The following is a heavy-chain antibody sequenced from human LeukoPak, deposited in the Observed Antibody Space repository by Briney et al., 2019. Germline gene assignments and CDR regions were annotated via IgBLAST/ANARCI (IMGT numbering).Heavy chain of an antibody. D-gene: IGHD4-23*01. CDR2: INPNGGGT. Sequence: ASVKVSCKASGYTFTGYYMHWVRQAPGQGLEWMGWINPNGGGTNYAQKFQGRVTMTRDTSISTAYMELSRLRSDDTAVYYCARDLSVENNWFDPWGQGTLVTVSS. CDR1: GYTFTGYY. J-gene: IGHJ5*02. V-gene: IGHV1-2*02. CDR3: ARDLSVENNWFDP.